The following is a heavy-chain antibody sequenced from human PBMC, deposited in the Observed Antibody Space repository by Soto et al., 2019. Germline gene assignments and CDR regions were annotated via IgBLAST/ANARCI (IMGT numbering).Heavy chain of an antibody. CDR2: ISYDGSNK. CDR3: ARGSPGDWLDYYYYYYGMDV. V-gene: IGHV3-30-3*01. Sequence: GGSLRLSCAASGFTFSSYAMHWVRQAPGKGLEWVAVISYDGSNKYYADSVKGRFTISRDNSKNTLYLQMNSLRAEDTAVYYCARGSPGDWLDYYYYYYGMDVWGQGTTVTVSS. CDR1: GFTFSSYA. D-gene: IGHD3-9*01. J-gene: IGHJ6*02.